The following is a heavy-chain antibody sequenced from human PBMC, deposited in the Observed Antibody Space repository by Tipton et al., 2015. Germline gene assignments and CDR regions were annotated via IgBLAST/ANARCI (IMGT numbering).Heavy chain of an antibody. J-gene: IGHJ3*02. CDR2: IYYIGST. CDR1: GGSISRYY. CDR3: ARTGYCSGGSCYFDAFDI. D-gene: IGHD2-15*01. Sequence: TLSLTCTVSGGSISRYYWSWIRQPPGKGLEWIGYIYYIGSTNYNPSLKGRLTMSIDTSKNQFSLNLSSVTAADTAGYYCARTGYCSGGSCYFDAFDIWGRGTMVTVSS. V-gene: IGHV4-59*01.